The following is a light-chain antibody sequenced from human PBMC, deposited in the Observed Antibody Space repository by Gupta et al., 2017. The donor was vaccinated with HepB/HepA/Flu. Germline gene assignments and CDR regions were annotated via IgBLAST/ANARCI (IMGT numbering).Light chain of an antibody. J-gene: IGKJ1*01. V-gene: IGKV3-20*01. CDR1: QSVSSSY. CDR2: GAS. CDR3: QQDGSSPRT. Sequence: DIVLTQSPGTLSLSPGERATLSCRASQSVSSSYLAWYQQKPGQAPRLRIYGASSRATGIPDRFSGSGSGTDFTLTISRLEPEDFAVYYCQQDGSSPRTFGQGTKVEIK.